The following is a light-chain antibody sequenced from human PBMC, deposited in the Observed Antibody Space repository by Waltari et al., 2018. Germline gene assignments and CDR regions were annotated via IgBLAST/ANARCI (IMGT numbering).Light chain of an antibody. J-gene: IGKJ3*01. CDR1: QSVLYSSNNKNY. V-gene: IGKV4-1*01. CDR2: WAS. CDR3: QQYYSTPLT. Sequence: DIVMTQSPDSLAVFLGQRAPINCKSSQSVLYSSNNKNYLAWYQQKPGQPPKLLIYWASTRESGVPDRFSGSGSGTDFTLTISSLQAEDVAVYYCQQYYSTPLTFGPGTKVDIK.